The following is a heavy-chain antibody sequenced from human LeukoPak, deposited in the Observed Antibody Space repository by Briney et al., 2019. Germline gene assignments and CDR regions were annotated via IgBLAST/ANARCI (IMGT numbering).Heavy chain of an antibody. J-gene: IGHJ4*02. V-gene: IGHV6-1*01. Sequence: SQTLSLTCAISGDSVSSNSASWNWLRQPPSRGLEWLGRTYYRSKWYNDYAPSVKSRITINPDTAKNQVSLQLNSVTPEDTAVYYCAGSASYFPNWGQGTLVTVSS. CDR1: GDSVSSNSAS. D-gene: IGHD3-10*01. CDR3: AGSASYFPN. CDR2: TYYRSKWYN.